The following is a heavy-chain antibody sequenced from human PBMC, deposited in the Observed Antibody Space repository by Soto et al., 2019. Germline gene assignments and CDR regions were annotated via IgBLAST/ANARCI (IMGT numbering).Heavy chain of an antibody. D-gene: IGHD6-19*01. CDR1: GGSISNAGYY. J-gene: IGHJ5*02. Sequence: SETLSLTCTVSGGSISNAGYYWSWIRQHPGKGLEWIGYIYYSGSTYYNPSLKSRVTISVDTSKNQFSLKLSSVTAADTAVYYCAPWAVTPEELWFDPWGQGTLVTVSS. CDR2: IYYSGST. CDR3: APWAVTPEELWFDP. V-gene: IGHV4-39*01.